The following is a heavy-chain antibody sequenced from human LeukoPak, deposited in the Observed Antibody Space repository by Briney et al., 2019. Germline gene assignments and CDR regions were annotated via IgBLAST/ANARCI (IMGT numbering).Heavy chain of an antibody. V-gene: IGHV3-20*04. D-gene: IGHD1/OR15-1a*01. J-gene: IGHJ6*03. CDR1: GFTFSDYS. CDR3: ARTGLNNWNTDYYYFYFMDV. CDR2: INWNGDDT. Sequence: PGGSLRLSCAASGFTFSDYSMSWIRQAPGKGLEWVPGINWNGDDTHYADSVKGRFTISRDNAKNSLYLQMNSLRAEDTALYYCARTGLNNWNTDYYYFYFMDVWGKGTTVTVSS.